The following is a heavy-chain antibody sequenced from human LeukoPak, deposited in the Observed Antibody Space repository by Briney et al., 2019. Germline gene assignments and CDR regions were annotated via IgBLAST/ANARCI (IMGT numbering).Heavy chain of an antibody. D-gene: IGHD5-18*01. CDR2: ISGSGGST. V-gene: IGHV3-23*01. Sequence: GGSLRLSCAASGFTFSSYAMSWVRQAPGKGLEWVSAISGSGGSTYYADSVKGRFTISRDNSKNTLYLRMNSLRADDTAVYYCAKSSGYSYGYYFDYWGQGTLVTVSS. CDR3: AKSSGYSYGYYFDY. J-gene: IGHJ4*02. CDR1: GFTFSSYA.